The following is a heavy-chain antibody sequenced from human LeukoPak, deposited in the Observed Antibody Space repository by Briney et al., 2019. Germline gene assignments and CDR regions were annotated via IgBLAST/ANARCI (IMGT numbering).Heavy chain of an antibody. J-gene: IGHJ5*02. CDR3: ARTPEVVGWFDP. CDR2: IYYSGST. V-gene: IGHV4-39*01. Sequence: SETLSLTCTVSGGSISSSTDYWGWIRQPPGKGLEWIGSIYYSGSTYYNPSLKSRVTMSVDTPKNQFSLKMSSVTVADTAVYYCARTPEVVGWFDPWGQGTLVTVSS. CDR1: GGSISSSTDY.